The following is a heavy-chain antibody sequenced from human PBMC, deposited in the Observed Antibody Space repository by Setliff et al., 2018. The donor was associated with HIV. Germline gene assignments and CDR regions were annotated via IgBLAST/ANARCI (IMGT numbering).Heavy chain of an antibody. CDR2: IYYSGRT. CDR1: HGSITSTSYY. J-gene: IGHJ6*03. Sequence: KTSETLSLTCIVSHGSITSTSYYWGWGRQSPGRGLEWIGSIYYSGRTYYNSSLKSRLSMSVDTSRNQFSLDLTSVTAADTAVYFCAGATAPAARLPNVGGPPPPGYYHYMDVWGKGTTVTVSS. V-gene: IGHV4-39*07. CDR3: AGATAPAARLPNVGGPPPPGYYHYMDV. D-gene: IGHD1-1*01.